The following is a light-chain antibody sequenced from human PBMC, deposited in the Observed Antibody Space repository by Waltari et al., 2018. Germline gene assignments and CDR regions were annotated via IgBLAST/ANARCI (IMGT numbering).Light chain of an antibody. V-gene: IGLV1-44*01. Sequence: QSVLTQPPSASGTPGQRVTISCSGSSSNIGSNTVNWYQQLPGTAPKLLIYSNNQAPSGVPDRFSGSQSGTSASLTIRGLQSEDWADYSCAAWDDSLNAPCVFGGGTKLTVL. J-gene: IGLJ3*02. CDR1: SSNIGSNT. CDR3: AAWDDSLNAPCV. CDR2: SNN.